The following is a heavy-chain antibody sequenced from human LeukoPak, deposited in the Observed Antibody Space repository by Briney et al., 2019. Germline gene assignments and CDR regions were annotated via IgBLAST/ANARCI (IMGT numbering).Heavy chain of an antibody. J-gene: IGHJ6*03. CDR3: ATNYYGSGSLVPIHNYYYYYMDV. CDR2: ISYDGSNK. V-gene: IGHV3-30*03. CDR1: GFTFSSYS. D-gene: IGHD3-10*01. Sequence: PGGSLRLSCAASGFTFSSYSMNWVRQAPGKGLEWVAVISYDGSNKYYADSVKGRFTISRDNSKNTLYLQMNSLRAEDTAVYYCATNYYGSGSLVPIHNYYYYYMDVWGKGTTVTVSS.